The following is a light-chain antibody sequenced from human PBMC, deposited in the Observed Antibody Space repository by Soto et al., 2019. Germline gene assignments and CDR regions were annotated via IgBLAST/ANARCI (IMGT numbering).Light chain of an antibody. CDR3: QQYYTTPWT. CDR1: QSVLYSSNNKNY. V-gene: IGKV4-1*01. J-gene: IGKJ1*01. Sequence: DIVMTQSPDSLAVSLGERATINCKSSQSVLYSSNNKNYLAWYQQKPGQPPKLLIYWASTRESGVPDRFSGRRAGARFNPTLSRLQAEDVAVYYCQQYYTTPWTFGQGTKVEIK. CDR2: WAS.